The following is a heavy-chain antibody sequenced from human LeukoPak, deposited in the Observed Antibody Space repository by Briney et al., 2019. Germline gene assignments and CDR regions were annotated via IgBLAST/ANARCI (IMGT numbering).Heavy chain of an antibody. V-gene: IGHV3-30*18. J-gene: IGHJ4*02. D-gene: IGHD2-2*01. CDR1: QFTFSNYA. Sequence: GGSLRLSCAASQFTFSNYAMSWVRQAPGKGLEWVAVISYDGRNKHYPDSVKGRFTISRDISTDTLWLQMDSPRTEDTAVYYCAKGPLRGTAAAIDYWGQGTLVTVSS. CDR3: AKGPLRGTAAAIDY. CDR2: ISYDGRNK.